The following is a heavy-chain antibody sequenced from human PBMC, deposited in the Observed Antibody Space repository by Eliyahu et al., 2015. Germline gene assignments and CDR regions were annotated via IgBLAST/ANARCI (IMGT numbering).Heavy chain of an antibody. D-gene: IGHD1-7*01. CDR2: ISGSGGST. Sequence: QAPGKGLEWVSGISGSGGSTYYADSVKGRFTISRDNSKNTLYLQMNSLRAEDTALYYCAKARLELRYADTFDIWGQGTMVTVSS. V-gene: IGHV3-23*01. J-gene: IGHJ3*02. CDR3: AKARLELRYADTFDI.